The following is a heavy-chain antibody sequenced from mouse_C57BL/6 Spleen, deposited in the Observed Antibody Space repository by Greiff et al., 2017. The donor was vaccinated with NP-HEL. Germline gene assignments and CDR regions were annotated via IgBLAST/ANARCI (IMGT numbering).Heavy chain of an antibody. CDR1: GYTFTDYY. V-gene: IGHV1-19*01. CDR2: INPYNGGT. J-gene: IGHJ4*01. D-gene: IGHD2-4*01. Sequence: VQLKESGPVLVKPGASVKMSCKASGYTFTDYYMNWVKQSHGKSLEWIGVINPYNGGTSYNQKFKGKATLTVDKSSSTAYMELNSLTSEDSAVYYCASGYYENYYAMGDWGQGTSVTVSS. CDR3: ASGYYENYYAMGD.